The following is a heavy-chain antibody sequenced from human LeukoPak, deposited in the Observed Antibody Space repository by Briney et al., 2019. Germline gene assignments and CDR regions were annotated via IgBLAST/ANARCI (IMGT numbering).Heavy chain of an antibody. J-gene: IGHJ6*03. D-gene: IGHD3-22*01. V-gene: IGHV4-4*02. Sequence: PSETLSLTCAVSGASISRPYWWIWVRQPPGKGLEWIGSIYYSGSTYFNPSLKSRVTISVDTSKNQFSLKLSSVTAADTAVYYCAKDEAGWLSYYYYYYMDVWGKGTTVTISS. CDR3: AKDEAGWLSYYYYYYMDV. CDR1: GASISRPYW. CDR2: IYYSGST.